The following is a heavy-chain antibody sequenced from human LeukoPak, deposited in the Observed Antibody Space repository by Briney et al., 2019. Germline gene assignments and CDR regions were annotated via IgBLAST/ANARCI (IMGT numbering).Heavy chain of an antibody. CDR2: INHSGST. CDR3: ARLFLGESSGHDY. D-gene: IGHD3-22*01. Sequence: PSETLSLACAVYGGSFSGYYWSWIRQPPGKGLEWIGEINHSGSTNYNPSLKSRVTISVDTSKNQFSLKLSSVTAADTAVYYCARLFLGESSGHDYWGQGTLVTVSS. V-gene: IGHV4-34*01. J-gene: IGHJ4*02. CDR1: GGSFSGYY.